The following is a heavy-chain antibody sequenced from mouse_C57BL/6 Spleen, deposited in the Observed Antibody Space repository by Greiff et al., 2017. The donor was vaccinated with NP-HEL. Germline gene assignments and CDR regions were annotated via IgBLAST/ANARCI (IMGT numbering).Heavy chain of an antibody. Sequence: VKLQQPGAELVRPGSSVKLSCKASGYTFTSYWMHWVKQRPIQGLEWIGNIDPSDSETHYNQKFKDQATLTVDKSSSTAYMQLSILTSEDSAVYYCARWAYYGSYYFYYWGQGTTLTVSS. J-gene: IGHJ2*01. V-gene: IGHV1-52*01. CDR1: GYTFTSYW. CDR2: IDPSDSET. D-gene: IGHD1-1*01. CDR3: ARWAYYGSYYFYY.